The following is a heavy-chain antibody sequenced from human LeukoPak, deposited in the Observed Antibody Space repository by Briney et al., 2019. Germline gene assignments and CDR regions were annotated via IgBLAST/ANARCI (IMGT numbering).Heavy chain of an antibody. CDR3: AREDYDILTGNWFDP. D-gene: IGHD3-9*01. CDR2: INPSGGST. Sequence: ASVKVSCKASGYTFTSYYMHWVRQAPGQGLEWMGIINPSGGSTSYAQKFQGRVTMTRDTSTSTVYMGLSSLRSEDTAVYYCAREDYDILTGNWFDPWGQGTLVTVSS. V-gene: IGHV1-46*01. CDR1: GYTFTSYY. J-gene: IGHJ5*02.